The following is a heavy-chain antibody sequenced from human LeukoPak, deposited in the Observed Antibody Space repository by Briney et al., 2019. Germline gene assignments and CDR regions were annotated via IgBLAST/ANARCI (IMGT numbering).Heavy chain of an antibody. D-gene: IGHD2-2*01. CDR2: ISAYNGNT. V-gene: IGHV1-18*04. CDR1: GYTFTSYG. CDR3: ARWSDIVVVPAAIGPDFDY. Sequence: ASVKVSCKASGYTFTSYGISWVRQAPGQGLEWMGWISAYNGNTNYAQKLQGRVTMTTDTYTSTAYMELRSLRSDDTAVYYCARWSDIVVVPAAIGPDFDYWGQGTLVTVSS. J-gene: IGHJ4*02.